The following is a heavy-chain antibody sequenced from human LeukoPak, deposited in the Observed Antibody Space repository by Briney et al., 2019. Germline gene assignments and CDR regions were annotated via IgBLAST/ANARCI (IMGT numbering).Heavy chain of an antibody. V-gene: IGHV4-4*02. CDR2: IYHNGTP. J-gene: IGHJ6*02. D-gene: IGHD2-2*02. CDR1: VGSITSGNW. Sequence: SETLSLTCAVSVGSITSGNWWSWVRQSPGKGLEWIGEIYHNGTPTYNQSLKSRVTISADTFTNHFSLKMTSVTAADTAVYYCATAPILRGEGGEHYKYGMDVWGQGTTVIVSS. CDR3: ATAPILRGEGGEHYKYGMDV.